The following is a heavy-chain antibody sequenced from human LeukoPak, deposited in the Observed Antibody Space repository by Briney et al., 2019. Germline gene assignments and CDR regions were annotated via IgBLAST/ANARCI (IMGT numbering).Heavy chain of an antibody. CDR3: ARVPHYYYGMDV. Sequence: ASVKVSCKASGGTFSSYAISWVRQAPGQGLEWMGGIIPIFGTANYAQKFQGRVTMTTDTSTSTAYMELRSLRSDDTAVYYCARVPHYYYGMDVWGQGTTVTVSS. V-gene: IGHV1-69*05. J-gene: IGHJ6*02. CDR2: IIPIFGTA. CDR1: GGTFSSYA.